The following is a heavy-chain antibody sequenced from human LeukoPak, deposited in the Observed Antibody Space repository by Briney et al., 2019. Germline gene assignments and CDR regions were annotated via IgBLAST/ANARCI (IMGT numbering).Heavy chain of an antibody. D-gene: IGHD4-11*01. CDR2: VDHTGST. V-gene: IGHV4-59*01. CDR1: DDSITMYY. CDR3: ARGRVSSSTWYSTYYYFFYMDF. Sequence: PSETLSLTCTVSDDSITMYYWTWIRQPPGKGLVWIGYVDHTGSTKFNPSLNGRVSISRDTSNNFFSLRLRSVTAADTAVYFCARGRVSSSTWYSTYYYFFYMDFWGKGTTVTVSS. J-gene: IGHJ6*03.